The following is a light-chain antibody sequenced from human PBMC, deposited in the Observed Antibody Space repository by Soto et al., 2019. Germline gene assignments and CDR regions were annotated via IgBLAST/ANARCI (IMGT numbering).Light chain of an antibody. J-gene: IGKJ4*01. V-gene: IGKV3-20*01. Sequence: IVLTQSPVTLSLSRGERATLSCRASQSVSSSYLAWYQQKPGQAPSLLIYGASSRATGIPDRFSGSGSGTDFTLTISRLEPEDLAVYYCQQYGSSRLTFGGGTKVDIK. CDR1: QSVSSSY. CDR2: GAS. CDR3: QQYGSSRLT.